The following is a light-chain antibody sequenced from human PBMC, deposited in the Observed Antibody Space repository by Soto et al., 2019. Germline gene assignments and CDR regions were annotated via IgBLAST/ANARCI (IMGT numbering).Light chain of an antibody. CDR3: NSYTNSSAVV. V-gene: IGLV2-14*01. CDR1: RDDIGAYDY. J-gene: IGLJ2*01. CDR2: EVT. Sequence: VLTQPASVSGSPGQSITISCAGTRDDIGAYDYVSWYQQHPGNAPKLLVYEVTNRPSGVSDRSSGSKSGNTASLTISGLQAEDEADYYCNSYTNSSAVVFGGGTKVT.